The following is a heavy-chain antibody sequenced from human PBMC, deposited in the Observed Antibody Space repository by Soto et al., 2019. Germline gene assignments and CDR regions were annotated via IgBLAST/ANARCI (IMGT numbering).Heavy chain of an antibody. V-gene: IGHV3-33*08. J-gene: IGHJ6*02. CDR1: GFTFRNFG. Sequence: QVRLVESGGGVVQPGRSLRLSCAASGFTFRNFGFHWVRQAPGKGLEWVALVWYDGTNKYYAESLKGRVSISRDNSKNTLYLEMKSLRAEDTAVYYCARDGDMEGGPLPKNYAMDVWGQGTTVTVSS. CDR2: VWYDGTNK. D-gene: IGHD2-15*01. CDR3: ARDGDMEGGPLPKNYAMDV.